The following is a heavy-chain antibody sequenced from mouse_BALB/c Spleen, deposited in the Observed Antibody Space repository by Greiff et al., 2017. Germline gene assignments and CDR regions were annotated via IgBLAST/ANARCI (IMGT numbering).Heavy chain of an antibody. CDR2: INPGSGGT. CDR1: GYAFTNYL. J-gene: IGHJ4*01. Sequence: QVQLQQSGAELVRPGTSVKVSCKASGYAFTNYLIEWVKQRPGQGLEWIGVINPGSGGTNYNEKFKGKATLTADKSSSTAYMQLSSLTSDDSAVYFCARRDYRYDEGYAMDYWGQGTSVTVSS. V-gene: IGHV1-54*01. D-gene: IGHD2-14*01. CDR3: ARRDYRYDEGYAMDY.